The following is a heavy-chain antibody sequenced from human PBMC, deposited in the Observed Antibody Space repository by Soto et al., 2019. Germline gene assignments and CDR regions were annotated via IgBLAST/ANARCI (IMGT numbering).Heavy chain of an antibody. J-gene: IGHJ4*02. Sequence: QVQLVESGGGVVQPGRSLRLSCAASGFTFSSYAMHWVRQAPGKGLEWVAVISYDGSNKYYADSVKGRFTISRDNSKNTLYLQMNSLRAEDTAVYYCAREGTTALTNWLLGEDYFDYWGQGTLVTVSS. V-gene: IGHV3-30-3*01. D-gene: IGHD3-22*01. CDR2: ISYDGSNK. CDR3: AREGTTALTNWLLGEDYFDY. CDR1: GFTFSSYA.